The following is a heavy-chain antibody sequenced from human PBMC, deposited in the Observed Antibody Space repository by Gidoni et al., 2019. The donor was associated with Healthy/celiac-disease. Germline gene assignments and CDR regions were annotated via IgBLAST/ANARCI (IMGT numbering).Heavy chain of an antibody. CDR3: ARLSGQWLDLDY. Sequence: QVQLQESGPGLVKPSETLSLTCTVSGGSISSYYWSWIRQPPGKGLEWIGYIYYSGSTHYNPPLKSRVTISVDTSKNQFSLKLSSVTAADTAVYYCARLSGQWLDLDYWGQGTLVTVSS. CDR1: GGSISSYY. D-gene: IGHD6-19*01. CDR2: IYYSGST. J-gene: IGHJ4*02. V-gene: IGHV4-59*01.